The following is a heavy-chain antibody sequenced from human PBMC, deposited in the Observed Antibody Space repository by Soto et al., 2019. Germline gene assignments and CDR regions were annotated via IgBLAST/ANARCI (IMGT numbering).Heavy chain of an antibody. CDR3: VRLPSRHLAVL. CDR2: MFYGLST. D-gene: IGHD3-3*02. V-gene: IGHV4-39*01. Sequence: PSKTLSLTCTVSGSSSNSSGYYCGWIRQPPGKGLERIGSMFYGLSTYYNPSRKSRVTVSVDTAKNQCSLNLRSVTAADTAVYFCVRLPSRHLAVLWGKGTLSTVYS. J-gene: IGHJ4*02. CDR1: GSSSNSSGYY.